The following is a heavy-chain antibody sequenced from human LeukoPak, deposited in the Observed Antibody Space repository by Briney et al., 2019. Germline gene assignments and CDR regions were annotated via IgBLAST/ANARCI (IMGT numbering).Heavy chain of an antibody. CDR3: ARRGRRVTTFGY. Sequence: GESLKISCKGSGYSFTSYWIGWVRQMPGKGLEWMGIIYPGDSDTRYSPSFQGQVTISADKSISMALLQWSIMKASDTVMYYCARRGRRVTTFGYWGQGTLVTVSS. D-gene: IGHD4-11*01. CDR2: IYPGDSDT. CDR1: GYSFTSYW. J-gene: IGHJ4*02. V-gene: IGHV5-51*01.